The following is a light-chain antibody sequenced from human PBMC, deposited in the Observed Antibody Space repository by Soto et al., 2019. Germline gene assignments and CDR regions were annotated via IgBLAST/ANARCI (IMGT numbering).Light chain of an antibody. Sequence: DIVMTQSPDSLVVSLGERATIKCKSSQSLVHSSNNKNYLPWYQQKPGQPPKLLIHWASAREYGATGRLTGRGSGTDFTLTVSCLQAGDDATYCCHQYYHGLSLTFGGGTKVE. CDR2: WAS. CDR1: QSLVHSSNNKNY. J-gene: IGKJ4*01. CDR3: HQYYHGLSLT. V-gene: IGKV4-1*01.